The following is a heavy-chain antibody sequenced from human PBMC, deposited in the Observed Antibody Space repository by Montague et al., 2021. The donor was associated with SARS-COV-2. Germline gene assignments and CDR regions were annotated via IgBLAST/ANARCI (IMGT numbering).Heavy chain of an antibody. CDR3: ARVLGGYCSGGSCYRGWYFDL. CDR2: IYYSGST. Sequence: TLSLTCTVSGGSISSGGYYWSWIRQHPGKGLEWIGYIYYSGSTYYNPSLKSRVTISVDTSKNQFSLKLSSVTAADTAVYYCARVLGGYCSGGSCYRGWYFDLWGRGTLATVSS. V-gene: IGHV4-31*03. D-gene: IGHD2-15*01. J-gene: IGHJ2*01. CDR1: GGSISSGGYY.